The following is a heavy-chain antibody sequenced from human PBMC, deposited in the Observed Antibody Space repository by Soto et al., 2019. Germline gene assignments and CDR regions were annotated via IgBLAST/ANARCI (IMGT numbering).Heavy chain of an antibody. J-gene: IGHJ6*02. Sequence: QVQLVQSGAEVKKPGASVKVSCKASGYTFTSYGISWVRQAPGQGLEWMGWISAYNGNTNYAQKLQGRVTMTTDTSTSTAYMELRSLRSDDTAVYYCARAYCSGGSCSVYYYYGMDVWGQGTTVTVSS. CDR3: ARAYCSGGSCSVYYYYGMDV. V-gene: IGHV1-18*04. CDR2: ISAYNGNT. D-gene: IGHD2-15*01. CDR1: GYTFTSYG.